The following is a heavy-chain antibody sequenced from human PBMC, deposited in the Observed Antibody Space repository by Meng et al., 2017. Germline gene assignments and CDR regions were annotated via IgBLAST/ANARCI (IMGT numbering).Heavy chain of an antibody. V-gene: IGHV4-34*01. CDR2: INHSGST. D-gene: IGHD6-19*01. CDR1: GGSFSGYY. CDR3: ARGRGLAVAGARGYYYYGMDV. Sequence: SETLSLPCAVYGGSFSGYYWSWIRQPPGKGLEWIGEINHSGSTNYNPSLKSRVTISVDKSKNQFSLKLSSVTAADTAVYYCARGRGLAVAGARGYYYYGMDVWGQGTTVNVAS. J-gene: IGHJ6*02.